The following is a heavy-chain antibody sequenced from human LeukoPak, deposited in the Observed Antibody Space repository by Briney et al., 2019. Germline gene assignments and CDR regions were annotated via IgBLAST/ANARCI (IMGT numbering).Heavy chain of an antibody. V-gene: IGHV4-30-4*08. J-gene: IGHJ4*02. CDR1: GGSISSGGYY. D-gene: IGHD3-22*01. CDR3: ARDLHSSGYYDY. Sequence: SETLSLTCTVSGGSISSGGYYWSWIRQPPGKGLEWIGYINDSGSTFYSPSLKSRVTISGDTSKNQFSLKLSSVTAADTAVYYCARDLHSSGYYDYWGQGTLVTVSS. CDR2: INDSGST.